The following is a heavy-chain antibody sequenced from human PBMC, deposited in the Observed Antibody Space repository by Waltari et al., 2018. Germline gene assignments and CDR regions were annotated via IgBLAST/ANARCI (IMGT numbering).Heavy chain of an antibody. CDR3: ARHLYSIDYLELGN. D-gene: IGHD3-22*01. CDR1: GFDFITYA. CDR2: ISDSGVIT. J-gene: IGHJ4*02. Sequence: EVHLLESGGGLAQPGGSLRLSCVGSGFDFITYAMSWVRQGPGKGLEGVSGISDSGVITKYADSVKGRFTVSRDNSKNTVFLQLNSLRAEDTAIYYCARHLYSIDYLELGNWGQGTLVTVSS. V-gene: IGHV3-23*01.